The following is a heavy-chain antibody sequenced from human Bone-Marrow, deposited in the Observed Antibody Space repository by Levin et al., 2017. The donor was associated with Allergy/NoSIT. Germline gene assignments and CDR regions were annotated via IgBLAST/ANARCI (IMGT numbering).Heavy chain of an antibody. CDR1: GFRFASYG. D-gene: IGHD3-3*01. J-gene: IGHJ6*02. V-gene: IGHV3-30*03. CDR3: AGDLTMYGEVTYGMDV. Sequence: GESLKISCKTSGFRFASYGIHWVRQAPGKGLEWVAVISYDGKTKYYADSVNGRFTISRDDSKNTAYLQMNSLRPDDTAVYHCAGDLTMYGEVTYGMDVWGQGTTVTVSS. CDR2: ISYDGKTK.